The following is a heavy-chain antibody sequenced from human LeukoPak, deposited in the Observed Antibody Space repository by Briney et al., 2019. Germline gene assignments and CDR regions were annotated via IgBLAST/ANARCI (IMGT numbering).Heavy chain of an antibody. Sequence: GRSLRLSCAASGFTFDDYGMHWVRQAPGKGLELVSGISWNSGTVVYADSVRGRFTISRDNAKNSVYLQMNSLKAEDTALYYCAKGGYSSGWYGDHWGQGTLVTVSS. CDR3: AKGGYSSGWYGDH. V-gene: IGHV3-9*01. CDR1: GFTFDDYG. J-gene: IGHJ4*02. D-gene: IGHD6-19*01. CDR2: ISWNSGTV.